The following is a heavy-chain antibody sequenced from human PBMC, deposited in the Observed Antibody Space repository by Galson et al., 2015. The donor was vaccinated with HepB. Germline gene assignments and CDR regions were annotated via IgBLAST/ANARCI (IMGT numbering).Heavy chain of an antibody. CDR3: ASRGYCSSTSCYTWDY. Sequence: SLRLSCAASGFTVSSNYMSWVRQAPGKGLEWVSVIYSGASTYYADSVKGRFTISGDNSKNTLYLQMNSLRAEDTAVYYCASRGYCSSTSCYTWDYWGQGPLVTVSS. V-gene: IGHV3-66*01. J-gene: IGHJ4*02. CDR1: GFTVSSNY. CDR2: IYSGAST. D-gene: IGHD2-2*02.